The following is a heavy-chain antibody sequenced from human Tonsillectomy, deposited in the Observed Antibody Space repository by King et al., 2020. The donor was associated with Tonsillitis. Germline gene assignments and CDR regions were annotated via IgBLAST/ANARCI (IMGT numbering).Heavy chain of an antibody. CDR3: AKGVTTYYYYGMDV. CDR2: IWYDGINK. CDR1: GFTFSTYG. D-gene: IGHD4-17*01. J-gene: IGHJ6*02. Sequence: QVQLVESGGGVVQPGGSLRLSCAASGFTFSTYGMHWVRQAPGKGLEWVAFIWYDGINKYYADSVKGRFTISRDNSKNTLYLQMNSLRAEDTAVYYCAKGVTTYYYYGMDVWGQGTTVTVSS. V-gene: IGHV3-30*02.